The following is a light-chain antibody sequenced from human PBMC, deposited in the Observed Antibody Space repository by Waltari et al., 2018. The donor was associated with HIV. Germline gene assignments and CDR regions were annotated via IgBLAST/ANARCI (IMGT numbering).Light chain of an antibody. CDR1: QSVSSY. Sequence: EIVLTQSPATLSLSPGERATLSCRASQSVSSYLAWYQQKPGHAPRLLVYDAFNRATGTPARFSGSGSGTDFTLTISSLEPEDFAVYYCQQRSNWPHTFGQGTKLEIK. CDR2: DAF. J-gene: IGKJ2*01. V-gene: IGKV3-11*01. CDR3: QQRSNWPHT.